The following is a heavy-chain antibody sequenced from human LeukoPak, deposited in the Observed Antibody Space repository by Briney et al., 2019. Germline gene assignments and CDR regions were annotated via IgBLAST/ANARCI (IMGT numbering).Heavy chain of an antibody. V-gene: IGHV3-30*02. Sequence: PGGSLRLSCAASGFTFSSYGMHWVRKAPGKGLEWVAFIRYDGSNKYYADSVKGRFTISRDNSKNTLYLQMNSLRAEDTAVYYCAKDTYSRTVSNYYYYYYMDVWGKGTTVTVSS. CDR3: AKDTYSRTVSNYYYYYYMDV. CDR2: IRYDGSNK. D-gene: IGHD6-13*01. J-gene: IGHJ6*03. CDR1: GFTFSSYG.